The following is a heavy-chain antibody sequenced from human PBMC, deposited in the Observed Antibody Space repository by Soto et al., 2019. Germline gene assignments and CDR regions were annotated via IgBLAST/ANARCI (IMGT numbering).Heavy chain of an antibody. CDR1: GFASSDYA. V-gene: IGHV3-30*04. J-gene: IGHJ6*02. CDR2: ISFDGNKR. D-gene: IGHD2-21*02. Sequence: QVQLVESGGGVVQPGRSLRLSCGASGFASSDYAMHWVRQAPGQGLEWPATISFDGNKRFYADSVKGRLTISRDNSKNTLYLEMHSLRGEDTAVYYCARDLAGRYCGRDCPNGMDVWGPGTTVTVSS. CDR3: ARDLAGRYCGRDCPNGMDV.